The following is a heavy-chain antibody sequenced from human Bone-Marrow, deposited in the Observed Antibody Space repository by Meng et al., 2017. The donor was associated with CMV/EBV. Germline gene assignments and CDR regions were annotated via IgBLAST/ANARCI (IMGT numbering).Heavy chain of an antibody. D-gene: IGHD6-13*01. V-gene: IGHV3-23*01. Sequence: GESLKISCAASGFTFSSYAMSWVRQAPGKGLEWVSAISGSGGSTYYADSVKGRFTISRDNSKNTLYLQMNSLRAEDTAVYYCAREGIAAAAFFDPWGQGTLVTVSS. CDR3: AREGIAAAAFFDP. CDR2: ISGSGGST. CDR1: GFTFSSYA. J-gene: IGHJ5*02.